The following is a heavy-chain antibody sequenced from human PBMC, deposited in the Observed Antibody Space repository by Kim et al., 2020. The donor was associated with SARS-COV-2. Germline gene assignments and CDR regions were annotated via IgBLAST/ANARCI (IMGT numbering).Heavy chain of an antibody. CDR1: GFTFSSYS. CDR3: ARGEDSSSDLLLLRWKSAYYYGMDV. CDR2: ISSSSSYI. Sequence: GGSLRLSCAASGFTFSSYSMNWVRQAPGKGLEWVSSISSSSSYIYYADSVKGRFTISRDNAKNSLYLQMNSLRAEDTAVYYCARGEDSSSDLLLLRWKSAYYYGMDVWGQGTTVTVSS. V-gene: IGHV3-21*01. D-gene: IGHD6-6*01. J-gene: IGHJ6*02.